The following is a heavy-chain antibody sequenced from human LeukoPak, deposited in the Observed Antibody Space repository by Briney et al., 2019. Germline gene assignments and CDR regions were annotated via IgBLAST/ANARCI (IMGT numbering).Heavy chain of an antibody. CDR1: GFTFTNYW. CDR2: ISGSGGST. J-gene: IGHJ4*02. V-gene: IGHV3-23*01. D-gene: IGHD2-21*01. Sequence: TGGSLRLSCAASGFTFTNYWMSWVRQAPGKGLEWVSAISGSGGSTYYADSVKGRFTISRDNSKNTLYLQMNSLRAEDTAVYYCAKVYVPGPVIAGYYFDYWGQGTLVTVSS. CDR3: AKVYVPGPVIAGYYFDY.